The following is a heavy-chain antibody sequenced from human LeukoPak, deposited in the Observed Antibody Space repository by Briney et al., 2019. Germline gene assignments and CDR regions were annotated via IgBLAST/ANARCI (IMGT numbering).Heavy chain of an antibody. CDR3: ARDPRQYDFWSGYYPRLAEYYYGMDV. CDR2: ISWDGTIK. D-gene: IGHD3-3*01. J-gene: IGHJ6*02. CDR1: GFTFRSYA. Sequence: PGKSLRLSCAASGFTFRSYAIHWVRQAPGKGLEWVAFISWDGTIKYYADSVKGRFSISRDNAKNSLYLQMNSLRAEDTAVYYCARDPRQYDFWSGYYPRLAEYYYGMDVWGQGTTVTVSS. V-gene: IGHV3-30-3*01.